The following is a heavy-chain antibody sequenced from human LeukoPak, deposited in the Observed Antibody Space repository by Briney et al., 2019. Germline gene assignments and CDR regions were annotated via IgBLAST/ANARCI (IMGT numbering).Heavy chain of an antibody. J-gene: IGHJ6*03. V-gene: IGHV1-69*13. D-gene: IGHD2-2*01. CDR1: GGTFSSYA. CDR2: IIPIFGTA. Sequence: SVKVSCKASGGTFSSYAISWVRQAPGQGLEWMGGIIPIFGTASYAQKFQGRVTITADESTSTAYMELSSLRSEDTAVYYCARGRCSSTSCHYYYYYYYMDVWGKGTTVTVSS. CDR3: ARGRCSSTSCHYYYYYYYMDV.